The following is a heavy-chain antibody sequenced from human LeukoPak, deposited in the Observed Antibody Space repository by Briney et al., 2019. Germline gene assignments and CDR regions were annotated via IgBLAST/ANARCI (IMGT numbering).Heavy chain of an antibody. CDR1: GFTFSSYD. V-gene: IGHV3-13*01. CDR3: ASGYSYDLDY. CDR2: IGTAGDT. Sequence: PGGSLRLSCAASGFTFSSYDMHWVRQATGKGLEWVSAIGTAGDTYYPGSVKGRFTISRDNSKNTLYLQMSSLRADDTAVYYCASGYSYDLDYWGQGTLVTVSS. D-gene: IGHD5-18*01. J-gene: IGHJ4*02.